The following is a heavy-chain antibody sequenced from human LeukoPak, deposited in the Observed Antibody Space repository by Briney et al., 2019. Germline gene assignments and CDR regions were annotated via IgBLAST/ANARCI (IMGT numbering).Heavy chain of an antibody. V-gene: IGHV3-21*01. Sequence: GGSLRLSCAASGFTFSSYAMSWVRQAPGKGLEWVSSISSSSSYIYYADSVKGRFTISRDNAKNSLYLQMNSLRAEDTAVYYCARVGIGYSALDYWGQGTLVTVSS. CDR3: ARVGIGYSALDY. J-gene: IGHJ4*02. CDR1: GFTFSSYA. CDR2: ISSSSSYI. D-gene: IGHD5-18*01.